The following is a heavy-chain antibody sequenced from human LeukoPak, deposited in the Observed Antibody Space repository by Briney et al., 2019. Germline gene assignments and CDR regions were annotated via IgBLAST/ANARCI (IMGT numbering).Heavy chain of an antibody. CDR3: ATLTHPPAGSSTFDY. Sequence: GAAVKMSCNASGYNCTAYYMHGVRQATGKELEGMGRVDVEDGSTTYGGTFQGRLTIIADTSTDSVYMNLKSLRTEDTAFYYCATLTHPPAGSSTFDYWGQGTLVTVSS. CDR2: VDVEDGST. J-gene: IGHJ4*02. CDR1: GYNCTAYY. D-gene: IGHD2-15*01. V-gene: IGHV1-69-2*01.